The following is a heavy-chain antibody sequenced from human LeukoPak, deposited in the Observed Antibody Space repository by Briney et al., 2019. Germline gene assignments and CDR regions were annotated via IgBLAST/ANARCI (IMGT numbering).Heavy chain of an antibody. CDR2: ISGSGGST. J-gene: IGHJ4*02. V-gene: IGHV3-23*01. Sequence: GGSLRLSCAASGFTFISHTMSWIRQAPGKGLEWVSAISGSGGSTYYADSVKGRFTISRDNSKNTLYLQMNSLRAEDTAVYYCAKARPYYYDSSGYFQGDYWGQGTLVTVSS. D-gene: IGHD3-22*01. CDR1: GFTFISHT. CDR3: AKARPYYYDSSGYFQGDY.